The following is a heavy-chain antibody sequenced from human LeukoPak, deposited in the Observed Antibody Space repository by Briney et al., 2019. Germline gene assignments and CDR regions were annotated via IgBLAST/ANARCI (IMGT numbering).Heavy chain of an antibody. CDR2: INAGNGNT. CDR3: ARGWAARGYMDV. Sequence: ASVKVSCKASGYTFTSYAMHWVRQAPGQRLEWMGWINAGNGNTKYSQKFQGRVTITRDTSASTAYMELSSLRSDDTAVYYCARGWAARGYMDVWGKGTTVTVSS. V-gene: IGHV1-3*01. D-gene: IGHD3-10*01. CDR1: GYTFTSYA. J-gene: IGHJ6*03.